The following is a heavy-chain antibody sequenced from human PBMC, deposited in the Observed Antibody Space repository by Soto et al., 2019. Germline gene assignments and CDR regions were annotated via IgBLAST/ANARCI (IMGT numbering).Heavy chain of an antibody. Sequence: QVQLVESGGGVVQPGRSLRLSCAASGFTFSTYGMHWVRQAPGKGLEWVAVISNDGSDTYYADSVKGRFTISRDNSKNTLYVQMHSLSAEDTAVYYFARDGLMGVTNLAADWGQGTLVTVSS. V-gene: IGHV3-30*03. D-gene: IGHD2-21*02. CDR3: ARDGLMGVTNLAAD. CDR2: ISNDGSDT. J-gene: IGHJ4*02. CDR1: GFTFSTYG.